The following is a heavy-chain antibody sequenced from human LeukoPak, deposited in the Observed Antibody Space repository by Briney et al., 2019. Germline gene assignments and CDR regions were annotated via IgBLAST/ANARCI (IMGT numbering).Heavy chain of an antibody. Sequence: SETLSLTCTIISSSIRDNYYWGWIRRPPGQGLEWIGSVFYSGSTYFNPSLKSRVTLSVDTSNNNFSLKLRSVTAADTAVYYCARHNYYHFWSTLNWFDPWGRGALVTISS. D-gene: IGHD3-3*01. CDR2: VFYSGST. CDR1: SSSIRDNYY. J-gene: IGHJ5*02. CDR3: ARHNYYHFWSTLNWFDP. V-gene: IGHV4-38-2*02.